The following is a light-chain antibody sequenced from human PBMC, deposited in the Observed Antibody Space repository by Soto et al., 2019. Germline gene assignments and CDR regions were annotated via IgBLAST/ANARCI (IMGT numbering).Light chain of an antibody. J-gene: IGLJ2*01. CDR1: SSNIGAGCD. CDR2: GNS. Sequence: QSVLTQPLSVSGAPGQRVTISCTGSSSNIGAGCDVHWYQHLPGTAPKLLIYGNSNRPSGVPDRFSGSKSGTSASLAITGLQAEDEADYYCQSYDSSLSGVVFGGGTKLTVL. V-gene: IGLV1-40*01. CDR3: QSYDSSLSGVV.